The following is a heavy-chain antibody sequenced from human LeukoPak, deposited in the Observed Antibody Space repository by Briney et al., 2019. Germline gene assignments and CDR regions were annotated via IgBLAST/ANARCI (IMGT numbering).Heavy chain of an antibody. D-gene: IGHD3-22*01. CDR2: IKQDGSEK. V-gene: IGHV3-7*02. CDR3: ASNDYYDSSGYYYNWFDP. J-gene: IGHJ5*02. Sequence: GGSLRLSCTASGFTFSSYWMNWVRQAPGKGLEWVANIKQDGSEKYYVDSVKGRFTISRDNAKKSLYLQMNSLRAEDTAVYYCASNDYYDSSGYYYNWFDPWGQGTLVTVSS. CDR1: GFTFSSYW.